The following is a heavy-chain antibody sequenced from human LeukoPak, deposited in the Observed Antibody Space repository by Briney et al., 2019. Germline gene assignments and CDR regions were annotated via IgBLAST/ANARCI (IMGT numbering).Heavy chain of an antibody. Sequence: GGSLRLSCAASGFSFSDHHMSWVRQVPGKGLEWLAYISRDGNIIVYADSVKGRFTISRDNAKQSVYLEMESLRPEDTAVYYCARYVLLMDYWGQGTLVTVSS. CDR2: ISRDGNII. CDR1: GFSFSDHH. J-gene: IGHJ4*02. V-gene: IGHV3-11*01. CDR3: ARYVLLMDY. D-gene: IGHD3-16*01.